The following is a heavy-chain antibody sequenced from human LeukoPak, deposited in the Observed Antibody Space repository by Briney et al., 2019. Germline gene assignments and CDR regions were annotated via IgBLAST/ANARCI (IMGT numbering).Heavy chain of an antibody. CDR3: ARDPHSSGRYYYYYYGMDV. Sequence: PSETLSLTCAVSGGSISSGGYSWSWIRQPPGKGLEWIGYIYHSGSTYYNPSLKSRVTISVDRSKNQFSLKLSSVTAADTAVYYCARDPHSSGRYYYYYYGMDVWGQGTTVTVSS. CDR2: IYHSGST. J-gene: IGHJ6*02. D-gene: IGHD6-19*01. CDR1: GGSISSGGYS. V-gene: IGHV4-30-2*01.